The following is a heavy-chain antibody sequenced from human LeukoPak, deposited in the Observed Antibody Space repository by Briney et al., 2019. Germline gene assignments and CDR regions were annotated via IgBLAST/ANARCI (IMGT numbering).Heavy chain of an antibody. D-gene: IGHD6-6*01. CDR2: IYHSGST. J-gene: IGHJ4*02. Sequence: SETLSLTCAVSGGSISSGGYSWSWIRQPPGKGLEWIGYIYHSGSTYYNPSLKSRVTISVDTSKNQFSLKLSSVTAADTAVYYCARVWDKRARGIAAPWVYFDYWGQGTLVTVSS. CDR3: ARVWDKRARGIAAPWVYFDY. CDR1: GGSISSGGYS. V-gene: IGHV4-30-2*01.